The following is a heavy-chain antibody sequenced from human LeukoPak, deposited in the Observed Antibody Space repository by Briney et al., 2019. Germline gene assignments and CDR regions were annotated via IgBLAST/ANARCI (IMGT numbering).Heavy chain of an antibody. CDR1: GFTFSSYA. CDR2: ISGSGGST. D-gene: IGHD5-12*01. V-gene: IGHV3-23*01. J-gene: IGHJ4*02. Sequence: GGSLRLSCAASGFTFSSYAMSWVRQAPGKGLEWVSAISGSGGSTYYADSVKGRFTISRDNSKNTLYLQMNSLRAEDTAVYYCAKDLRYSGYDPRSLFDYWGQGTLVTVSS. CDR3: AKDLRYSGYDPRSLFDY.